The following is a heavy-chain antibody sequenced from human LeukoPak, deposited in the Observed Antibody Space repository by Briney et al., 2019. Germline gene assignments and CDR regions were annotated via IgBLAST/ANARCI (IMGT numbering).Heavy chain of an antibody. CDR3: ARDLWSVATSLFGY. D-gene: IGHD5-12*01. Sequence: ASVKVSCKASGYTFTSYAMHWVRQAPGQRLEWMGWINAGNGNTKYSQKFQGRVTITRDTSASTAYMELSSLRSEDTAVYYCARDLWSVATSLFGYWGQGTLVTVSS. CDR2: INAGNGNT. J-gene: IGHJ4*02. CDR1: GYTFTSYA. V-gene: IGHV1-3*01.